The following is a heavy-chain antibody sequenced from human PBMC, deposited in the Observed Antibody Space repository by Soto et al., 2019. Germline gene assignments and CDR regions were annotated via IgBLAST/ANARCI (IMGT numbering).Heavy chain of an antibody. CDR2: VSGGGANT. J-gene: IGHJ4*02. Sequence: VQVLESGGGLVQPGGSLRLSCAASGFTFSSYAMSWVRQAPGKGLDWVSTVSGGGANTYYADSVKGRFTISRDNSKNTLYLQMNSLRAEDTAVYYCAKARSTYDFWSGYYGGYYFDYWGQGTLVTVSS. CDR1: GFTFSSYA. CDR3: AKARSTYDFWSGYYGGYYFDY. D-gene: IGHD3-3*01. V-gene: IGHV3-23*01.